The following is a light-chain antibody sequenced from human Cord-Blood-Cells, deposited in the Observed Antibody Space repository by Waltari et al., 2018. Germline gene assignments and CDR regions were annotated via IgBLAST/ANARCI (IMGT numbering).Light chain of an antibody. V-gene: IGLV2-14*01. CDR3: SSYTSSSTVV. CDR1: SSDVGGYNY. Sequence: QSALTQPASVSGSPGQSITISCTGTSSDVGGYNYVPWYQQHPGKAPKLMIYEVSNRPSGGSNRFSGSKSGNTASLTISGLQAEDEAVYYCSSYTSSSTVVFGGGTKLTVL. CDR2: EVS. J-gene: IGLJ2*01.